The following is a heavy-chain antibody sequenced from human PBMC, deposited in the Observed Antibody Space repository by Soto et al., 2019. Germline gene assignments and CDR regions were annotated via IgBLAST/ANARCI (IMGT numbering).Heavy chain of an antibody. CDR2: IRKRINSYTT. V-gene: IGHV3-72*01. J-gene: IGHJ4*02. CDR3: ARVMVVAGHYYFDY. Sequence: GGSLRLSCAASGFTFSDHYMDWVRQAPGKGLEKVGRIRKRINSYTTEYAASVKGRFTISRDDSKNSLYLQMNSLKTDDTAVYYCARVMVVAGHYYFDYWGQGTLVTVSS. D-gene: IGHD6-19*01. CDR1: GFTFSDHY.